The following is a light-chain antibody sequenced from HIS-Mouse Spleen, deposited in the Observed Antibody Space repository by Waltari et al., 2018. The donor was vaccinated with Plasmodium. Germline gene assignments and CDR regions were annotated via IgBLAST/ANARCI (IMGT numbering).Light chain of an antibody. J-gene: IGKJ2*01. CDR1: QGISSY. V-gene: IGKV1-9*01. CDR3: QQLNSYPYT. Sequence: DIQLTQSPSFLSASVGDRVTITCRASQGISSYLAWYQQEPGKAPKLLIYAASTLQSGVPSRFSGSGAGTEFTLTISSLQPEDFATDYCQQLNSYPYTFGQGTKLEIK. CDR2: AAS.